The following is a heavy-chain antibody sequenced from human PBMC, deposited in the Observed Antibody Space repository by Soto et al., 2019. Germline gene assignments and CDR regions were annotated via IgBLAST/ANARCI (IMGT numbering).Heavy chain of an antibody. CDR3: ARGRGDGYNLTPYYYGMDV. D-gene: IGHD5-12*01. CDR2: ISYDGSNK. CDR1: GFTFSSYA. V-gene: IGHV3-30-3*01. J-gene: IGHJ6*02. Sequence: GGSLRLSCAASGFTFSSYAMHWVRQAPGKGLEWVAVISYDGSNKYYADSVKGRFTISRDNSKNTLYLQMNSLRAEDTAVYYCARGRGDGYNLTPYYYGMDVWGQGTTVTVSS.